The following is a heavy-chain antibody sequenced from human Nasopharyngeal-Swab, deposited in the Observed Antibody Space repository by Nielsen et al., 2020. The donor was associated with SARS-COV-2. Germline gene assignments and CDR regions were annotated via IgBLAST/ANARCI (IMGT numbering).Heavy chain of an antibody. Sequence: GESLKISCAASGFTFSNFAMSWVRQAPGKGLEWVSVISGGSDSTYYTDSVRGRFTISRVNSKNTLNLQMNNLRAEDTAIYYCAKDRDSGDDSEEYYHYYGMDVWGQGAPVTVSS. CDR3: AKDRDSGDDSEEYYHYYGMDV. CDR1: GFTFSNFA. J-gene: IGHJ6*02. V-gene: IGHV3-23*01. D-gene: IGHD5-12*01. CDR2: ISGGSDST.